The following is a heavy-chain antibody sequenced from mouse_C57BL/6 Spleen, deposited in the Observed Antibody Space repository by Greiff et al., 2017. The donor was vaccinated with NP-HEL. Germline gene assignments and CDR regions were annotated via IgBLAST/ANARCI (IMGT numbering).Heavy chain of an antibody. CDR1: GYTFTDYN. Sequence: VQLQQSGPELVKPGASVKIPCKASGYTFTDYNMDWVKQSHGKSLEWIGDINPNNGGTIYNQKFKGKATLTVDKSSSTAYMELRSLTSEDTAVYYCAREDGSSYNAMDYWGQGTSVTVSS. V-gene: IGHV1-18*01. J-gene: IGHJ4*01. D-gene: IGHD1-1*01. CDR2: INPNNGGT. CDR3: AREDGSSYNAMDY.